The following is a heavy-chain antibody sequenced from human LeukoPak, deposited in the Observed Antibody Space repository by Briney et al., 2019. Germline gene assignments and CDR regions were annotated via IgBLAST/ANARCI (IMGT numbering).Heavy chain of an antibody. J-gene: IGHJ4*02. CDR1: GYTFTGYY. Sequence: ASVKVSCKASGYTFTGYYMHWVRQAPGQGLEWMGWINPNSGATNYAQKFQGRGTMTRDTSISTAYMELSRLRSDDTAVYSCASDGGMATTTNDYWAKVTLVTVSS. V-gene: IGHV1-2*02. CDR3: ASDGGMATTTNDY. D-gene: IGHD5-12*01. CDR2: INPNSGAT.